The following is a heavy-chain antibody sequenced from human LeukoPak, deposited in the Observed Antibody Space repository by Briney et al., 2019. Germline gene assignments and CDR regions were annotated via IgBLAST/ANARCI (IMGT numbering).Heavy chain of an antibody. J-gene: IGHJ6*03. D-gene: IGHD3-3*01. CDR1: GYTFTSYD. Sequence: ASVKVSCKASGYTFTSYDINWVRQATGQGLEWMGWMNPNSGNTGYAQKFQGRVTITRNTSISTAYMELSSLRSEDTAVYHCARGNVLRFFLTPTYYYYMDVWGKGTTVTVSS. CDR3: ARGNVLRFFLTPTYYYYMDV. V-gene: IGHV1-8*03. CDR2: MNPNSGNT.